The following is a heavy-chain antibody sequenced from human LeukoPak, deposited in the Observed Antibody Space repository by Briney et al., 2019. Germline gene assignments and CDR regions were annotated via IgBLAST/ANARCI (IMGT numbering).Heavy chain of an antibody. J-gene: IGHJ6*03. V-gene: IGHV4-59*01. CDR2: IYYSGST. D-gene: IGHD3-16*01. Sequence: SETLSLTCTVSGGSISIYYWTWIRQPPGEGLEWIGYIYYSGSTNYNPSLKSRVTISVDTSKNQFSLKLSSVTAADTAVYYCARGGLMGYYYYMDVWGKGTTVTISS. CDR1: GGSISIYY. CDR3: ARGGLMGYYYYMDV.